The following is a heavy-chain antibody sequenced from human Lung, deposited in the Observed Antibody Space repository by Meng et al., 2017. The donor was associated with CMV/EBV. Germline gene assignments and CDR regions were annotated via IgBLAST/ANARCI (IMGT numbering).Heavy chain of an antibody. V-gene: IGHV1-69*13. Sequence: SVXVSCKASGGTFRTYVFSWVRQAPGQGLEWLGGIIPMHGTTNYAQKFQGRLTIKADDSTRTAYMDLSSLTSEDTAVYYCARHAEDYYDSRDFSHYAHWGQGXLVTVSS. CDR1: GGTFRTYV. CDR3: ARHAEDYYDSRDFSHYAH. D-gene: IGHD3-22*01. CDR2: IIPMHGTT. J-gene: IGHJ4*02.